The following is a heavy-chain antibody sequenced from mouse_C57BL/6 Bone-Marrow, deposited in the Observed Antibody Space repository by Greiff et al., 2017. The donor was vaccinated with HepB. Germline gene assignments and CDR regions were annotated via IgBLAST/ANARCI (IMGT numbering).Heavy chain of an antibody. Sequence: QVQLPQPGAELVKPGASVKLSCKASGYTLPSYLMHWVKQRPGRGLEWIGRIDPNSGGTKYNEKFKSKATLTVDKPSSTAYMQLSSLTSEDSSVYYCARRSYGCSSAFHDWRQVTAPTVSS. V-gene: IGHV1-72*01. CDR2: IDPNSGGT. J-gene: IGHJ2*01. CDR1: GYTLPSYL. CDR3: ARRSYGCSSAFHD. D-gene: IGHD1-1*01.